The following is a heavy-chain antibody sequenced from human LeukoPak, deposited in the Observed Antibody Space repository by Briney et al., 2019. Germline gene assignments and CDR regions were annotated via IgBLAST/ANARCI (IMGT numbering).Heavy chain of an antibody. Sequence: SVKVSCKASGGTFSSYTISWVRQAPGQGLEWMGRIIPILGIANYAQKFQSRVTITADKSTSTAYMELSSLRSEDTAVYYCARVSGDWNDTRIFDYWGQGTLVTVSS. V-gene: IGHV1-69*02. J-gene: IGHJ4*02. CDR1: GGTFSSYT. D-gene: IGHD1-1*01. CDR2: IIPILGIA. CDR3: ARVSGDWNDTRIFDY.